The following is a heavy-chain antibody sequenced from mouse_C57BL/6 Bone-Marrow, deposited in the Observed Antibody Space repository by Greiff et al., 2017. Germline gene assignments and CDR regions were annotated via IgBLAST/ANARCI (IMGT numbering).Heavy chain of an antibody. V-gene: IGHV7-3*01. CDR2: IRNKANGYTT. J-gene: IGHJ2*01. D-gene: IGHD1-1*01. Sequence: EVKLVESGGGLVQPGGSLSLSCAASGFTFTDYYMSWVRQPPGKALEWLGFIRNKANGYTTEYSASVKGRFTISRDNSQSILYLQMNALRAEDSATYYCARFHYYGPDYWGQGTTLTVSS. CDR3: ARFHYYGPDY. CDR1: GFTFTDYY.